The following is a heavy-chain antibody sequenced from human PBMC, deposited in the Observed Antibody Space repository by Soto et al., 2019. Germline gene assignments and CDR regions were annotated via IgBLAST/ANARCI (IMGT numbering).Heavy chain of an antibody. Sequence: QVQLQESGPGLVKPSGTMSLTCAVSSGSISSSNWWSWVRQPPGKGLEWIGEIYHSGSTNYNTSLKSRVTISVDKSKNQFSLKLSSVTAADTAVYYCARAHRATYSSCWYDWFDPWGQGTLGTVS. CDR3: ARAHRATYSSCWYDWFDP. J-gene: IGHJ5*02. CDR1: SGSISSSNW. D-gene: IGHD6-13*01. V-gene: IGHV4-4*02. CDR2: IYHSGST.